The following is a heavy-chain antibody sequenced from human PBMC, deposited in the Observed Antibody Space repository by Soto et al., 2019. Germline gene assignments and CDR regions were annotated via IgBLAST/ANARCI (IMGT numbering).Heavy chain of an antibody. D-gene: IGHD3-3*01. Sequence: GASVKVSCKASGYTFTSYYMHWVRQAPGQGLEWMGIINPSGDSTSYAQKFQGRVTMTRDTSTSTVYMELSSLRSEDTAVYYCARDQKSITIFGVVRAYYYYGMDVWGQGTTVTVSS. J-gene: IGHJ6*02. CDR2: INPSGDST. CDR1: GYTFTSYY. CDR3: ARDQKSITIFGVVRAYYYYGMDV. V-gene: IGHV1-46*01.